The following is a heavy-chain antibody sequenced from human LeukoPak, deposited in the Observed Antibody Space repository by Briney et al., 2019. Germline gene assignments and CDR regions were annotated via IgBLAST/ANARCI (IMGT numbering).Heavy chain of an antibody. D-gene: IGHD2-21*02. CDR2: INHSGST. V-gene: IGHV4-34*01. Sequence: SETLSLTCAVYGGSFSGYYWSWIRQPPGKGLEWIGEINHSGSTNYNPSLKSRVTISVDTSKNQFSLKLSSVTAADTAVYYCARSPVVVVTDAFDNWGQGTMVTVSS. CDR1: GGSFSGYY. J-gene: IGHJ3*02. CDR3: ARSPVVVVTDAFDN.